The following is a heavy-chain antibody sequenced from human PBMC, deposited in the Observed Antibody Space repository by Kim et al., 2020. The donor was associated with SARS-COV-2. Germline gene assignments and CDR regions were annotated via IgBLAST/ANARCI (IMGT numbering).Heavy chain of an antibody. V-gene: IGHV4-34*01. CDR2: VNHSGST. CDR3: VRRLESGSYLTFDY. Sequence: SETLSLTCAVYGGSFSGYYWSWIRQPPGEGLEWIGEVNHSGSTNYNPSLKSRVTMSVDTSKNQFSLKLTSVTAADTAVYYGVRRLESGSYLTFDYWGQG. CDR1: GGSFSGYY. J-gene: IGHJ4*02. D-gene: IGHD1-26*01.